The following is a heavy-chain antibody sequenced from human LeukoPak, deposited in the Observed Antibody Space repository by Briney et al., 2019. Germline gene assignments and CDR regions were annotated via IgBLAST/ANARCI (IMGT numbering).Heavy chain of an antibody. Sequence: ASVKVSCKASGYTFTSYSISWVRQAPGQGLEWMGWISGYNHNTNYAQKLQGRVTMTTDTFTSTAYMELRSLGSDDTTVYYCARWGLCSSTTCHISDYWGQGTLVTVSS. CDR1: GYTFTSYS. D-gene: IGHD2-2*01. CDR2: ISGYNHNT. J-gene: IGHJ4*02. CDR3: ARWGLCSSTTCHISDY. V-gene: IGHV1-18*01.